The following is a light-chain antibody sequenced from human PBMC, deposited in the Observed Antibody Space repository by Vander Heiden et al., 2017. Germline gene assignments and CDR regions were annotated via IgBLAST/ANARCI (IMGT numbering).Light chain of an antibody. CDR2: GAS. Sequence: IVLTQSPGTLSWSPGERATLSCRASQSVSSSYLAWYQQKPGQAPRLLIYGASSRATGIPDRFSGSGSGTDFTLTISRLEPEDFAVYYCQQYGSSSLTFGGGTKVEIK. CDR3: QQYGSSSLT. V-gene: IGKV3-20*01. CDR1: QSVSSSY. J-gene: IGKJ4*01.